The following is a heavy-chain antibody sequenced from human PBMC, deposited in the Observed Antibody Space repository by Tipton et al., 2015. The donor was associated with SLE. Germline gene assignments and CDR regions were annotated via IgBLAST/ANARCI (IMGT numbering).Heavy chain of an antibody. Sequence: SLRLSCAASGFIFDDYTMHWVRQAPGKGLEWVSLITWDGDSTYYADSVKGRFTISRDNSKNSLYLQMNSLRTEDTALYYCAKDIESRNEGIAAGYWGQGTLVTVSS. D-gene: IGHD6-25*01. CDR3: AKDIESRNEGIAAGY. V-gene: IGHV3-43*01. J-gene: IGHJ4*02. CDR2: ITWDGDST. CDR1: GFIFDDYT.